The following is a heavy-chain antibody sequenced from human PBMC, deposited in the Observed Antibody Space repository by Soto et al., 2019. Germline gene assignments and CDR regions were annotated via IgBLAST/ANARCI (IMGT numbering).Heavy chain of an antibody. CDR2: IYHSGST. CDR1: GGSISSSNW. D-gene: IGHD5-18*01. J-gene: IGHJ6*02. CDR3: ARTPVTPPLSFDTAMVENYYYYGMDV. V-gene: IGHV4-4*02. Sequence: SETMPLTCAVSGGSISSSNWWSWVRQPPGKGLEWIGEIYHSGSTNYNPSLKSRVTISVDKSKNQFSLKLSSVTAADTAVYYCARTPVTPPLSFDTAMVENYYYYGMDVWGQGTTVTVSS.